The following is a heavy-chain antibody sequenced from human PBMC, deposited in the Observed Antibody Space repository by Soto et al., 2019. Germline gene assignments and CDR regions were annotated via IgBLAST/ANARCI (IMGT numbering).Heavy chain of an antibody. D-gene: IGHD4-4*01. Sequence: PGGSLRLSCAASGFTFSSYGMHWVRQAPGKGLEWVAVISYDGSNKYYADSVKGRFTISRDNSKNTLYLQMNSLRAEGTAVYYCAKEGNSVYYYYGMDVWGQGTTVTVSS. CDR3: AKEGNSVYYYYGMDV. CDR1: GFTFSSYG. J-gene: IGHJ6*02. V-gene: IGHV3-30*18. CDR2: ISYDGSNK.